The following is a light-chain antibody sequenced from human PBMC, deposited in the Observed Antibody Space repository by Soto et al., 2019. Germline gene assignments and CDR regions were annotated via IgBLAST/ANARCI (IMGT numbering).Light chain of an antibody. J-gene: IGKJ4*01. Sequence: EIVLTQSPGTLSLSPGERATLSCRASQSVSSSYLAWYQQKPGQAPRLLIYGASSRATGIPDRFRGSGSGTDFTLTISRLEPEDFAVYYGQQYGSSPLLTFGGGTKVEIK. CDR3: QQYGSSPLLT. CDR2: GAS. CDR1: QSVSSSY. V-gene: IGKV3-20*01.